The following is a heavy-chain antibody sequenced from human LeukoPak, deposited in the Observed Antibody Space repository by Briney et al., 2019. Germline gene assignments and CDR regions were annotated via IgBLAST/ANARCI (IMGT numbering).Heavy chain of an antibody. CDR2: IYHSGST. J-gene: IGHJ5*02. D-gene: IGHD3-10*01. CDR1: GASISSNNW. CDR3: ASSGPYASGSWRP. V-gene: IGHV4-4*02. Sequence: SGTLSLTCAVSGASISSNNWWWSWVRQPPGKGLEWIGEIYHSGSTNYNPSLKSRVTMSVDKSKNQFSLKLSSVTAADTAVYYCASSGPYASGSWRPLGQGTLVTVSS.